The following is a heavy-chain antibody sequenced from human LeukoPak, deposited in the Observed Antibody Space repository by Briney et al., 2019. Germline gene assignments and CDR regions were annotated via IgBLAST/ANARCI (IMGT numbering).Heavy chain of an antibody. CDR1: GFTFSNAW. J-gene: IGHJ4*02. Sequence: GGSLRLSCAASGFTFSNAWMSWVRQAPGKGLEWVGRINSKTDGGTTDYAAPVKGRFTISRDDSKNTLYLQMNSLKTEDTAVYYCTTDLLADYWGQGTLVTVSS. CDR3: TTDLLADY. V-gene: IGHV3-15*01. CDR2: INSKTDGGTT.